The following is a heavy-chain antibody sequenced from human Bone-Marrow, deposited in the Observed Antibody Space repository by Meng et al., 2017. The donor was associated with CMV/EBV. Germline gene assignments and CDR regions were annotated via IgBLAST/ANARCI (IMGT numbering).Heavy chain of an antibody. Sequence: GESLKISCAASGFTFSSYSMNWVRQAPGKGLEWVAVISYDGSNKYYADSVKGRFTISRDNSKNTLYLQMISLRAEDTAVYYCARSTPYYYGMDVWGQGTTVTVSS. CDR3: ARSTPYYYGMDV. J-gene: IGHJ6*02. CDR2: ISYDGSNK. CDR1: GFTFSSYS. V-gene: IGHV3-30*03.